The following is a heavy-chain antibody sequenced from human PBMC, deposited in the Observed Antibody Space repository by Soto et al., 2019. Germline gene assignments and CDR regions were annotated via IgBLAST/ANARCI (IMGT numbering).Heavy chain of an antibody. D-gene: IGHD4-17*01. CDR3: ARRYGASFEY. Sequence: TSETLSLTCTVSGGSISRYYWSWIRQPPGKGLEWIGYIYYSGSTNYNPSLKSRVTISVDTSKNQFSLKLSSVTAADTAVYYCARRYGASFEYWGQGTLVTVSS. J-gene: IGHJ4*02. CDR2: IYYSGST. V-gene: IGHV4-59*01. CDR1: GGSISRYY.